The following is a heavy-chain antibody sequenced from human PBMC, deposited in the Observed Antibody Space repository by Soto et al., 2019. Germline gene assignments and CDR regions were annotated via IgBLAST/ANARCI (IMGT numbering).Heavy chain of an antibody. CDR3: AREGITGTTPRYYYGMDV. V-gene: IGHV4-59*01. CDR2: IYYSGGT. D-gene: IGHD1-7*01. J-gene: IGHJ6*02. Sequence: PSETLSLTCTVSGGSISSYYWSWIRQPPGKGLEWIGYIYYSGGTNYNPSLKSRVTISVDTSKNQFSLKLSSVTAADTAVYYCAREGITGTTPRYYYGMDVWGQGTTVTVSS. CDR1: GGSISSYY.